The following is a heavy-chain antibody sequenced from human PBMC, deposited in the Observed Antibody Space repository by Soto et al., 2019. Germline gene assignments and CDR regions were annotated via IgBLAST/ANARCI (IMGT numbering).Heavy chain of an antibody. V-gene: IGHV4-34*01. Sequence: SETLSLTCAVYCGSFSGYYWSWIRQPPWKGLEWTGESNHSGSTNYNPSLKSRVTISVDTYKNQFSLKLSSVTAADTAVYYCASWAMATMGLMDVWGQGPTVTVSS. CDR1: CGSFSGYY. D-gene: IGHD5-12*01. J-gene: IGHJ6*02. CDR3: ASWAMATMGLMDV. CDR2: SNHSGST.